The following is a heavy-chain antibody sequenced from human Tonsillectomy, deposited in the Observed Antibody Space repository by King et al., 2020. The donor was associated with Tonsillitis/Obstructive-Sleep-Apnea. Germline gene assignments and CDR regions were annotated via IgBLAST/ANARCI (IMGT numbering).Heavy chain of an antibody. Sequence: GQLVQSGAEVKKPGASVKVSCKASGYTFTSYDINWVRQATGQGLEWMGWMNPNSGNTGYAQKFQGRVTMTRNTSISTAYMELSSLRSEDTAVYYCARVDRDSSSWYIYYYYYMDVWGKGTTVTVSS. CDR2: MNPNSGNT. V-gene: IGHV1-8*01. D-gene: IGHD6-13*01. CDR1: GYTFTSYD. J-gene: IGHJ6*03. CDR3: ARVDRDSSSWYIYYYYYMDV.